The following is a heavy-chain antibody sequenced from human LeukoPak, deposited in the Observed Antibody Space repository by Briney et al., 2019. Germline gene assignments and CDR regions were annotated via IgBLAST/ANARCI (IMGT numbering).Heavy chain of an antibody. V-gene: IGHV1-69*05. CDR3: ARDATGTTENWFDP. CDR2: IIPIFGTA. CDR1: GGTFSSYA. D-gene: IGHD1-1*01. J-gene: IGHJ5*02. Sequence: AASVKVSCKASGGTFSSYAISWVRQAPGQGLEWMGGIIPIFGTANYAQKFQGRVTITTDESTSTAYMELSSLRSEDTAVYYCARDATGTTENWFDPWGQGTLVTVSS.